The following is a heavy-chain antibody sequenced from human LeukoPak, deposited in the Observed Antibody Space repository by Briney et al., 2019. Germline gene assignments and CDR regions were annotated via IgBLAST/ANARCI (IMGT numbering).Heavy chain of an antibody. CDR3: ARDYNLWFGELFMDV. Sequence: ASVKVSCKASGYTFTSYGISWVRHPPGQGLDWMGWISAYNGNTNYAQKLQGRVTMTTDTSTSTADMELRSLRSDDTAVYYCARDYNLWFGELFMDVWGKGTTVTVSS. J-gene: IGHJ6*04. V-gene: IGHV1-18*01. CDR2: ISAYNGNT. CDR1: GYTFTSYG. D-gene: IGHD3-10*01.